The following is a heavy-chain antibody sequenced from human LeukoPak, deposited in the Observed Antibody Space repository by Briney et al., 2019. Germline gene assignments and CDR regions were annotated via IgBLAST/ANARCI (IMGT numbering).Heavy chain of an antibody. D-gene: IGHD3-9*01. Sequence: SETLSLTCTVSGGSISSYYWSWIRQPPGKGLEWIGCTDYSGSTNYNPSLKSRVTISVDTSKNQFSLKLSSVTAADTAVYYCARGGVDDILTGYPSIDYWGQGTLVTVSS. CDR3: ARGGVDDILTGYPSIDY. V-gene: IGHV4-59*01. J-gene: IGHJ4*02. CDR2: TDYSGST. CDR1: GGSISSYY.